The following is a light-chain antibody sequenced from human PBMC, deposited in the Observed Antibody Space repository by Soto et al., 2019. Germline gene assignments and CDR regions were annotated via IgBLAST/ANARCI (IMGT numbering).Light chain of an antibody. Sequence: QSALTQPASVSGSPGQSITISCSGTSSDVGSYDHVAWYQQFPGKTPKLMIYEVSNRPSGVSSRFSGSKSGNTASLTISGLQAEDEDDYYCISYTGSSTSYVFGRGTRSP. CDR3: ISYTGSSTSYV. V-gene: IGLV2-14*01. CDR1: SSDVGSYDH. J-gene: IGLJ1*01. CDR2: EVS.